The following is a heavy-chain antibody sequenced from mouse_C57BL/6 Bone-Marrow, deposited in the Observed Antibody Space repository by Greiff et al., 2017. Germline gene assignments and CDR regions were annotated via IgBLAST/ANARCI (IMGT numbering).Heavy chain of an antibody. J-gene: IGHJ3*01. D-gene: IGHD2-2*01. V-gene: IGHV1-59*01. CDR2: IDPSDSYP. Sequence: QVQLQQPGAELVRPGTSVKLSCKASGYTFTSYWMHWVKQRPGQGLEWIGVIDPSDSYPNYNQKFKGKATLTVDTSSSTAYMQLSSLTSEDSAVYYCAPLRWLRRGCAYWGQGTLVTVSA. CDR3: APLRWLRRGCAY. CDR1: GYTFTSYW.